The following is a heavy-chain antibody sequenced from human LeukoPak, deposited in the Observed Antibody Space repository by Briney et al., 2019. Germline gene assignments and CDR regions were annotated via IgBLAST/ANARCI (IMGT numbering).Heavy chain of an antibody. V-gene: IGHV4-59*12. CDR2: IFYSGRT. J-gene: IGHJ3*02. CDR3: ARKNDFEI. D-gene: IGHD2/OR15-2a*01. CDR1: GGSITSDH. Sequence: PAETLSLTCTASGGSITSDHWNWIRQPPGKGLEWIGCIFYSGRTYYNPSLKSRVSISVDMSKNQFSLRLTSVTAADTAVYYCARKNDFEIWGQGTLVTLPT.